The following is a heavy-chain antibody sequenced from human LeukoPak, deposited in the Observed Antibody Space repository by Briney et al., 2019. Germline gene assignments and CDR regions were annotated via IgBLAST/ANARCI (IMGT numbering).Heavy chain of an antibody. Sequence: SETLSLTCAVSGGSIGSGGYSWSWIRQPPGKGLEWIGYIYYSGSTNYNPSLKRRVTISLDTSKNQFSLKLSSVTAADTAVYYCAKSLYGSGSYYNWFDPWGQGTLVTVSS. V-gene: IGHV4-30-4*07. CDR3: AKSLYGSGSYYNWFDP. D-gene: IGHD3-10*01. CDR1: GGSIGSGGYS. J-gene: IGHJ5*02. CDR2: IYYSGST.